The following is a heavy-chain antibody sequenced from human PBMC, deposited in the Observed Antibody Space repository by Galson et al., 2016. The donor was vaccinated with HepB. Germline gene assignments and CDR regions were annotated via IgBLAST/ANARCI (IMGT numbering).Heavy chain of an antibody. Sequence: QSGAEVKKPGESLKISCKGSGYRFSSYWIGWVRQMPGKGLEWMGIIYPGDSDTRYSPSFQGQVTISVGKSINTAYLQWSSLKASDTAMYYCARHDKYSSGWYWFDPWGQGTLVTVSS. CDR1: GYRFSSYW. D-gene: IGHD6-19*01. CDR3: ARHDKYSSGWYWFDP. V-gene: IGHV5-51*01. J-gene: IGHJ5*02. CDR2: IYPGDSDT.